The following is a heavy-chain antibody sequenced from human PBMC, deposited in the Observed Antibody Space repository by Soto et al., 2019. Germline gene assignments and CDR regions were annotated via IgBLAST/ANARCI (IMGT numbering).Heavy chain of an antibody. V-gene: IGHV1-3*01. CDR3: ARKRSSSSSPNWFDP. Sequence: GASVKVSCKASGYTFTSYAMHWVRQAPGQRLEWMGWINAGNGNTKYSQKFQGRVTITRDTSASTAYMELSSLRSEDTAVYYCARKRSSSSSPNWFDPWGQGTLVTVSS. CDR1: GYTFTSYA. D-gene: IGHD6-6*01. CDR2: INAGNGNT. J-gene: IGHJ5*02.